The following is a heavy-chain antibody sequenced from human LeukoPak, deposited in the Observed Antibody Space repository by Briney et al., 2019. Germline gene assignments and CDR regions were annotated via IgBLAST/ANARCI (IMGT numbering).Heavy chain of an antibody. D-gene: IGHD2-15*01. CDR3: ASSGYCSGGSCYYAFDI. CDR1: GFTLSSYS. Sequence: GGSLRLSCAASGFTLSSYSMNWVRQAPGKGLEWVSSISSSSSYIFYADSVKGRFTISRDNAKNSLYLQMNSLRAEDTAVYYCASSGYCSGGSCYYAFDIWGQGTMVTVSS. J-gene: IGHJ3*02. V-gene: IGHV3-21*01. CDR2: ISSSSSYI.